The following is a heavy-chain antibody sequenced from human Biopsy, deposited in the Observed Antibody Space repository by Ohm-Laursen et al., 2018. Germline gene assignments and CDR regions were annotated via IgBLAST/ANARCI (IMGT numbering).Heavy chain of an antibody. V-gene: IGHV4-59*01. J-gene: IGHJ2*01. CDR1: GDSISSYY. Sequence: SDTLSLTCTVSGDSISSYYWSWIRQPPGKGLEWIGYVYYTGSTDYNPSLQSRVTISVDTSKNHFSLRFRSVTPTDVAIYCARDRGYFSDRTVPGYFDLWGRGTLVTVSS. CDR2: VYYTGST. D-gene: IGHD3-22*01. CDR3: ARDRGYFSDRTVPGYFDL.